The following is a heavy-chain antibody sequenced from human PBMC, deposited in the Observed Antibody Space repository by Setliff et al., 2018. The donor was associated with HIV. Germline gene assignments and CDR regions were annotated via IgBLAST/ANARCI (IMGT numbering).Heavy chain of an antibody. CDR1: GGSFNTRRTK. CDR2: IFYFGSV. D-gene: IGHD6-19*01. Sequence: SETLSLTCRVSGGSFNTRRTKWGWIRQSPGKGLEWIGSIFYFGSVTYNPSLKSRPLISIDTSKTQYSLKLRSVTAADTAVYYCAREDRHQWLVGGGYFQHWGQGTLVTVSS. V-gene: IGHV4-39*07. CDR3: AREDRHQWLVGGGYFQH. J-gene: IGHJ1*01.